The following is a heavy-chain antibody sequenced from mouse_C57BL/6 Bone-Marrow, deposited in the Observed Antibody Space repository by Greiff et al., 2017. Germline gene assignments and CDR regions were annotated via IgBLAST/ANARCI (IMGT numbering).Heavy chain of an antibody. Sequence: VMLVESGPELVKPGASVKISCKASGYAFSSSWMNWVKQRPGKGLEWIGRIYPGDGDTNYNGKFKGKATLTADKSSSTAYMQLSSLTSEDSAVYFCARSSYDGYLYWYFDVWGTGTTVTVSS. CDR2: IYPGDGDT. J-gene: IGHJ1*03. CDR1: GYAFSSSW. D-gene: IGHD2-3*01. V-gene: IGHV1-82*01. CDR3: ARSSYDGYLYWYFDV.